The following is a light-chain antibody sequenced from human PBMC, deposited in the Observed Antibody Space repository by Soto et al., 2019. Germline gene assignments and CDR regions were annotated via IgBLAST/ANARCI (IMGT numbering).Light chain of an antibody. CDR2: AAS. CDR1: QDIDSW. CDR3: QQGSSFPWT. J-gene: IGKJ1*01. Sequence: DIQMTQSPSSVSASVCDRVTITCRASQDIDSWLAWYQQKPGKAPKLLIYAASSLQSGVPLRFSGSGSGTDFTFTIASLHPEDFATYYCQQGSSFPWTFGQGTKVDIK. V-gene: IGKV1-12*01.